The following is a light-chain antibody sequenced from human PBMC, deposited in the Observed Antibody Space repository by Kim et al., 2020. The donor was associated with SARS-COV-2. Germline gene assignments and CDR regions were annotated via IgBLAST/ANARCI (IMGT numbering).Light chain of an antibody. CDR2: GAS. J-gene: IGKJ1*01. Sequence: EIVMTQSPATLSVSPGERATLSCRASQSVSSNLAWYQQKPGQAPRLLIYGASTRATGIPARFSGSGSGTEFTLTISSLQSEDFAVYYCVRYNNSPPWTFGERAKGCIK. CDR3: VRYNNSPPWT. V-gene: IGKV3-15*01. CDR1: QSVSSN.